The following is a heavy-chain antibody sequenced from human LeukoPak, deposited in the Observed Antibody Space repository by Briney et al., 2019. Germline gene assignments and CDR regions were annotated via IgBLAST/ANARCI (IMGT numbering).Heavy chain of an antibody. CDR3: ARDPLGSYHTGYSDC. Sequence: PGGSLRLSCAASGFTFSSYEMNWVRQAPGKGLEWVSYIGSSGRTIYYADSVKGRFTISRDNAKNSLYLQMSSLRAEDTAVYYCARDPLGSYHTGYSDCWGQGTLVTVSS. D-gene: IGHD3-10*01. J-gene: IGHJ4*02. V-gene: IGHV3-48*03. CDR1: GFTFSSYE. CDR2: IGSSGRTI.